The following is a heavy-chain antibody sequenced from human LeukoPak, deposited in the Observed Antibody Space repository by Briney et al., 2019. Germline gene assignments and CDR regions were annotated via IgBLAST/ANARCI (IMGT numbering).Heavy chain of an antibody. D-gene: IGHD3-22*01. CDR3: AKRDYYDSSGYASLFDH. V-gene: IGHV3-23*01. J-gene: IGHJ4*02. CDR2: NSGNGGKV. CDR1: GFTFSNFA. Sequence: QPGGSLRLSCAASGFTFSNFAMAWLRQAPGKGVEAVSGNSGNGGKVYYADSVKGRFTISIDNFKTTLDLQMNSLRGEDTAVYFCAKRDYYDSSGYASLFDHWGQGTLANVSS.